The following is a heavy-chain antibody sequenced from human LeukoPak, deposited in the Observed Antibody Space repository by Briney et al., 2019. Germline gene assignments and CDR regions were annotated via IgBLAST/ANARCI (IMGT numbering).Heavy chain of an antibody. D-gene: IGHD5-18*01. V-gene: IGHV3-30-3*01. CDR1: GFTFSSYA. Sequence: GGSLRLSCAASGFTFSSYAMHWVRQAPGKGLEWVAVISYDGSNKYYADSVKGRFTISRDNSKNTLYLQMNSLRAEDTAVYYCARGGYSYGQRGHFDYWGQGTLVTVSS. J-gene: IGHJ4*02. CDR3: ARGGYSYGQRGHFDY. CDR2: ISYDGSNK.